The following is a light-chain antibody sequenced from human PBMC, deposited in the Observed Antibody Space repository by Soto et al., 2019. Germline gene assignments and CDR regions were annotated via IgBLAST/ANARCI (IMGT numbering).Light chain of an antibody. Sequence: DIQMTQSPSSLSASVGDRVTITCRASQSISNYLNWYQQKPGKAPKLLIYAASSLQSGVPSRFSGSGSGTDFTLTISSLQPEDFATYYCQQTYNPPGTFGQGTKVEIK. CDR1: QSISNY. CDR2: AAS. CDR3: QQTYNPPGT. V-gene: IGKV1-39*01. J-gene: IGKJ1*01.